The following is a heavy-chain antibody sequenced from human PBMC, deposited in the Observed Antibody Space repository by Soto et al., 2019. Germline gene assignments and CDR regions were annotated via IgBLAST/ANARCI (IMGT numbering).Heavy chain of an antibody. D-gene: IGHD6-13*01. J-gene: IGHJ4*02. V-gene: IGHV1-18*01. CDR1: GYPFTSYG. CDR3: ARGYSNSPDF. CDR2: ISVSNGNT. Sequence: QVQLVQSGEEVKKPGASVKVSCKPSGYPFTSYGITWLRQAPGQGLEWMGWISVSNGNTNYAQNLQGRVTMTADTSTSTADMELRSLRSDDTALYYCARGYSNSPDFWGQGTLVTVSS.